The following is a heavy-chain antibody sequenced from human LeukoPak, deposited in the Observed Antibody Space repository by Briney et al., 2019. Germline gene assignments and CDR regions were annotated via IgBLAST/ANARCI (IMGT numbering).Heavy chain of an antibody. CDR3: ARGVYIAAAQYGY. V-gene: IGHV4-59*01. J-gene: IGHJ4*02. D-gene: IGHD6-13*01. Sequence: SETLSLTCTVSGGSISSFYWSWIRQPPGKGREWIGYIYYSGTTNNNPSLKRRVTISVDTSKNQFSLKLSSVTAADTAVYYCARGVYIAAAQYGYWGQGTLVTVSS. CDR2: IYYSGTT. CDR1: GGSISSFY.